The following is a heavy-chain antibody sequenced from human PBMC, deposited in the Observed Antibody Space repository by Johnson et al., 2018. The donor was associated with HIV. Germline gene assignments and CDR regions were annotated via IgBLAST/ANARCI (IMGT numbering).Heavy chain of an antibody. CDR1: GFTFSMYA. V-gene: IGHV3-64*07. D-gene: IGHD3-22*01. Sequence: EMQLVESGGGLVQPGGSLRLSCAASGFTFSMYAMHWVRQAPGKGLEYVSAISSNGGSTYYADSVKGRFTISRDNSKNKLYLQMDSLRAEDMAVYYCTIPYYYDSGGYQWGQGTMVTVSS. J-gene: IGHJ3*01. CDR3: TIPYYYDSGGYQ. CDR2: ISSNGGST.